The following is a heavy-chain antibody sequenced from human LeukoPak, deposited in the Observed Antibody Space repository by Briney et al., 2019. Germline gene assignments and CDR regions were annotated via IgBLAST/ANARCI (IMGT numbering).Heavy chain of an antibody. CDR3: AKDGNFRVPGED. D-gene: IGHD3-10*01. J-gene: IGHJ4*02. CDR2: IRYDATTI. Sequence: PGGSLRLSCAASGFTFSDYGMHWVRQAPGKGLEWLAFIRYDATTIYYAASVRGRFTISRDNSKSTLYLQMNSLTTEDTAVYYCAKDGNFRVPGEDWGQETLVTVSS. CDR1: GFTFSDYG. V-gene: IGHV3-30*02.